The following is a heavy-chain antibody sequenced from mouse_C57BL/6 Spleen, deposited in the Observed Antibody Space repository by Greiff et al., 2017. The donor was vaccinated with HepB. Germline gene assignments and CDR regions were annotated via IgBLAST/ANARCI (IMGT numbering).Heavy chain of an antibody. V-gene: IGHV1-50*01. CDR2: IDPSDSYT. CDR1: GYTFTSYW. J-gene: IGHJ2*01. CDR3: ARGYFDY. Sequence: QVQLQQSGAELVKPGASVKLSCKASGYTFTSYWMQWVKQRPGQGLEWIGEIDPSDSYTNYNQKFKGKATWTVDTSSSTAYMQLSSLTSEDSAVYYCARGYFDYWGQGTTLTVSS.